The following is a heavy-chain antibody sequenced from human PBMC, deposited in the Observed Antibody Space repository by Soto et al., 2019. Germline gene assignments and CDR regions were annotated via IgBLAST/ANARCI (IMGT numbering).Heavy chain of an antibody. CDR3: ARDQGGEFLKGSGMDV. CDR1: GDSISRYY. J-gene: IGHJ6*02. CDR2: IYYSGET. V-gene: IGHV4-59*01. D-gene: IGHD3-10*01. Sequence: QVQLQESGPGLVKPSENLSLTCTVSGDSISRYYWSWIRLSPGKGLEWIGYIYYSGETNYNPSVKSRVTISVDRTKNQFSLKLSSVTAADTAVYYCARDQGGEFLKGSGMDVWGQGNTVTVSS.